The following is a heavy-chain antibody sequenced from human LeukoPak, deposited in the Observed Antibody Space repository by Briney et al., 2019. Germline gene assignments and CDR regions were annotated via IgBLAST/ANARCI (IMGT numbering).Heavy chain of an antibody. D-gene: IGHD3-3*01. CDR1: GFSFSNYG. V-gene: IGHV3-23*01. CDR2: ITGHGDTT. CDR3: AKVFWRVPATPMESFDY. J-gene: IGHJ4*01. Sequence: PGGTQRLSCAASGFSFSNYGMNWVRQAPGKGLEWVSGITGHGDTTYYADSVKGRFTISRDNSRNTVYLQMNSLRAEDTAVYYCAKVFWRVPATPMESFDYWGHGTLVTVSS.